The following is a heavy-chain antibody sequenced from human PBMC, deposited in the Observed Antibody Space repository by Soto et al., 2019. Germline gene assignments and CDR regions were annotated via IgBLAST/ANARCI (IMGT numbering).Heavy chain of an antibody. CDR3: ARVNYYGSGSYYYYGMDV. V-gene: IGHV3-21*01. CDR1: GFTFSSYS. J-gene: IGHJ6*02. D-gene: IGHD3-10*01. Sequence: PGGSLRLSCAASGFTFSSYSMNWVRQAPGKGLEWVSSISSSSSYIYYADSVKGRFTISRDNAKNSLYLQMNSLRAEDTAVYYCARVNYYGSGSYYYYGMDVWGQGTTVTVSS. CDR2: ISSSSSYI.